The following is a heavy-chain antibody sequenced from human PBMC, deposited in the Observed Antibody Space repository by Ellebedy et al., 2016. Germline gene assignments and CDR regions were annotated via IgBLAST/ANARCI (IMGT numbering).Heavy chain of an antibody. Sequence: GGSLRLSXAASGFTFSSYGMDWVRQVPGKGLVWVSFTNTAGSSTTYADSVKGRFTISRDNTKNTLYLQMNSLRAEDTAVYYCARGRDYAMDVWGQGTTVTVSS. CDR2: TNTAGSST. CDR1: GFTFSSYG. CDR3: ARGRDYAMDV. V-gene: IGHV3-74*03. J-gene: IGHJ6*02.